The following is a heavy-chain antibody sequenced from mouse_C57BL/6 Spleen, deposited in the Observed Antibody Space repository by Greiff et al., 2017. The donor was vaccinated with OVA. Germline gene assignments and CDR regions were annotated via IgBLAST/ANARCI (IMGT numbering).Heavy chain of an antibody. CDR3: ARGGYGSSQFAY. J-gene: IGHJ3*01. Sequence: EVQLQQSGPELVKPGASVKISCKASGYTFTDYYMNWVKQSHGKSLEWIGDINPNNGGTSYNQKFKGKATLTVDKSSSTAYMELRSLTSEDSAVYYCARGGYGSSQFAYWGQGTLVTVSA. V-gene: IGHV1-26*01. D-gene: IGHD1-1*01. CDR1: GYTFTDYY. CDR2: INPNNGGT.